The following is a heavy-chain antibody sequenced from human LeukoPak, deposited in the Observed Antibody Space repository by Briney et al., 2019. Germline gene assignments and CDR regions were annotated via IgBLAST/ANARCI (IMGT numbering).Heavy chain of an antibody. Sequence: GGSLRLSCAASGFTFSSYGMHWVRQVPGKGLDWVAVISDDGSKKYYADSVKGRFTISRDNSKNTLSLQVSSLRTEDTAVYYCAKDRYSYAFEYSDSWGQGTLVTVSS. D-gene: IGHD5-18*01. J-gene: IGHJ4*02. CDR2: ISDDGSKK. CDR1: GFTFSSYG. CDR3: AKDRYSYAFEYSDS. V-gene: IGHV3-30*18.